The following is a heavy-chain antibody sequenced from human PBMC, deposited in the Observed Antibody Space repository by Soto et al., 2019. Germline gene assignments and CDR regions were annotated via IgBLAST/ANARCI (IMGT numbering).Heavy chain of an antibody. D-gene: IGHD1-26*01. Sequence: EVQLVESGGGLVQPGGSLRLSCAASGFTFSSYWMHWVRQAPGKGLVWVSHIKSDGSSTTYADSVKGRFTISRDNAKITLYLLMNSLRAEDTAVYYCARTRWELLGPGDYWGQGTLVTVSS. J-gene: IGHJ4*02. CDR3: ARTRWELLGPGDY. V-gene: IGHV3-74*01. CDR2: IKSDGSST. CDR1: GFTFSSYW.